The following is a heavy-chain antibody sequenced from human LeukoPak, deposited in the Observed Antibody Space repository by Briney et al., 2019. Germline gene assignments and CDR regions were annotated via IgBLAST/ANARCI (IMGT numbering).Heavy chain of an antibody. CDR1: GGSFSGYY. Sequence: PSETLSLTCAVYGGSFSGYYWSWIRQPPGKGLEWIGEINHSGSTNYNPSLKSRVTISVDTSKNQFSLKLSSVTAADTAVYYCASNSYGRRYYFDYWGQGTLVTVSS. D-gene: IGHD5-18*01. CDR3: ASNSYGRRYYFDY. V-gene: IGHV4-34*01. J-gene: IGHJ4*02. CDR2: INHSGST.